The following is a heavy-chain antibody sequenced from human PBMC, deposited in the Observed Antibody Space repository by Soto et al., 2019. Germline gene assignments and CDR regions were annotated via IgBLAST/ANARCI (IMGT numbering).Heavy chain of an antibody. CDR2: IYYSGST. D-gene: IGHD3-22*01. Sequence: LPETLSLTCTVSGGSISSYYWSWIRQPPGKGLEWIGYIYYSGSTNYNPSLKSRVTISVDTSKNQFSLKLSSVTAADTAVYYCARVRRTYYYDSSGYYIDDWGQGTLVTVSS. V-gene: IGHV4-59*01. J-gene: IGHJ4*02. CDR1: GGSISSYY. CDR3: ARVRRTYYYDSSGYYIDD.